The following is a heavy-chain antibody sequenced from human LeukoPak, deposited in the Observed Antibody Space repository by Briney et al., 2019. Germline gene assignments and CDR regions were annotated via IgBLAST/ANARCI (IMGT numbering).Heavy chain of an antibody. CDR2: ISYDGDNK. Sequence: GRSLRLSCAASGFTFSTYAMHWVRQAPGKGPEWVAIISYDGDNKYYADSVKGRFTISRDNSKNTLYLQMNSLRGEDTAVYYCARAERWLQLRWYFDSWGQGTLVTVSS. CDR1: GFTFSTYA. J-gene: IGHJ4*02. CDR3: ARAERWLQLRWYFDS. V-gene: IGHV3-30-3*01. D-gene: IGHD5-24*01.